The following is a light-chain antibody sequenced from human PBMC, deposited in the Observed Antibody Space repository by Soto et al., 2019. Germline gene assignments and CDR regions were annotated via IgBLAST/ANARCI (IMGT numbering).Light chain of an antibody. J-gene: IGKJ4*01. Sequence: DIQMTQSPSSVSASVGDRVSITCRASQGISSWLAWYQQKPGGAPKLLIYTGSSMQSGVPSRFSGTGYGTDFTLTISSLQPEDGATYYCEQAKSFPLTFGRGTKVQIK. CDR1: QGISSW. CDR3: EQAKSFPLT. CDR2: TGS. V-gene: IGKV1-12*01.